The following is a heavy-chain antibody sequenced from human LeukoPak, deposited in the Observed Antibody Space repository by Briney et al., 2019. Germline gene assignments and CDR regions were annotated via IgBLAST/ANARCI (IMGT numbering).Heavy chain of an antibody. CDR2: IYYSGST. CDR3: ARGDYYYDSSGYYEPTN. CDR1: GGSISSSNW. V-gene: IGHV4-4*02. D-gene: IGHD3-22*01. Sequence: SETLSLTCAVSGGSISSSNWWSWVRQPPGKGLEWIGYIYYSGSTNYNPSLKSRVTISVDTSKNQFSLKLSSVTAADTAVYYCARGDYYYDSSGYYEPTNWGQGTLVTVSS. J-gene: IGHJ4*02.